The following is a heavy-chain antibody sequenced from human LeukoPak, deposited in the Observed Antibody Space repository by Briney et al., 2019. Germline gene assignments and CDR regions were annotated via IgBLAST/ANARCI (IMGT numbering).Heavy chain of an antibody. J-gene: IGHJ4*02. CDR2: IKQDGSEK. Sequence: PGVSLRLSCAASGFTFSSYWMSWVRQAPGKGLEWVANIKQDGSEKYYVDSVKGRFTISRDNAKNSLYLQMNSLRAEDTAVYYCARGQRSAPIVSSSWFYFDYWGQGTLVTVSS. V-gene: IGHV3-7*01. D-gene: IGHD6-13*01. CDR3: ARGQRSAPIVSSSWFYFDY. CDR1: GFTFSSYW.